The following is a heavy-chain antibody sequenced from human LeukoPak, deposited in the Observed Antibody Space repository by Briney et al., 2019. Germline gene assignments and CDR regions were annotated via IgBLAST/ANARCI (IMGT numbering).Heavy chain of an antibody. CDR2: INPNSGGT. D-gene: IGHD5-18*01. Sequence: ASVKVSCKTSGYTFSDYYTHWVRQAPGQGLEWMGWINPNSGGTNYAQKLQGRVTMTRDTSISTAYMELSGLRSDDTAVYYCARDTAMVTYWFDPWGQGTLVTVSS. CDR3: ARDTAMVTYWFDP. J-gene: IGHJ5*02. CDR1: GYTFSDYY. V-gene: IGHV1-2*02.